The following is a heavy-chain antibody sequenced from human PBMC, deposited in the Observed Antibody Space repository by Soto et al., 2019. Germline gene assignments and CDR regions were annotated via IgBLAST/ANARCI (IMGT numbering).Heavy chain of an antibody. CDR2: VYSSGST. J-gene: IGHJ4*02. Sequence: LEILSLTCTVSGGSIISYYWSWIRQPTGKGLEWIGYVYSSGSTNYNPSLKSRLTMSVAMSQNQFSLKLNSVTAADTALYYCTRSMRYSGFDTFDYWGQGMLVTV. V-gene: IGHV4-4*08. CDR3: TRSMRYSGFDTFDY. D-gene: IGHD5-12*01. CDR1: GGSIISYY.